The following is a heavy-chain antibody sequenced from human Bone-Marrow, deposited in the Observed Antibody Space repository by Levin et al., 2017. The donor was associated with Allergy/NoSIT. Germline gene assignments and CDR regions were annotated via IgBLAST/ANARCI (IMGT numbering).Heavy chain of an antibody. CDR1: GFNFGAFA. Sequence: GGSLRLSCRASGFNFGAFAMSWFRQAPGEGPEWVGFIRSNTYGGTTVYAPSLKGRFIISRDDTKSIVYLQLNSVNTEDTAVYYCVRDHIDVWADYAYWGQGTLVTVSS. D-gene: IGHD3-16*01. J-gene: IGHJ4*02. V-gene: IGHV3-49*03. CDR3: VRDHIDVWADYAY. CDR2: IRSNTYGGTT.